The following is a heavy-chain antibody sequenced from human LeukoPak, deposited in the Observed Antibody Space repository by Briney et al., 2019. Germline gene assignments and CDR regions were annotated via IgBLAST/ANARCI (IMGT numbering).Heavy chain of an antibody. D-gene: IGHD3-10*01. Sequence: SETLSLTCTVSGGSISSSSYYWGWIRQPPGKGLEWIGSIYYSGSTYYNPSLKSRVTISVDTSKNQFSLKLSSVTAADTAVYYCARLIGYYGSGSYYQIDYWGQGTLVTVSS. CDR3: ARLIGYYGSGSYYQIDY. J-gene: IGHJ4*02. CDR1: GGSISSSSYY. CDR2: IYYSGST. V-gene: IGHV4-39*07.